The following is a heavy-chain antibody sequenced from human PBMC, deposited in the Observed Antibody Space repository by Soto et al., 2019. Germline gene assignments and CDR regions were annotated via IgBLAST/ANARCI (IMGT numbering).Heavy chain of an antibody. CDR1: GGTFSSYA. CDR3: ARDSDFWSRNWFDP. V-gene: IGHV1-69*13. J-gene: IGHJ5*02. D-gene: IGHD3-3*01. CDR2: IIPIFGTA. Sequence: SVKVSCKASGGTFSSYAISWVRQAPGQGLEWMGGIIPIFGTANYARKFQGRVTITADESTSTAYMELSSLRSEDTAVYYCARDSDFWSRNWFDPWGQGTLVTVSS.